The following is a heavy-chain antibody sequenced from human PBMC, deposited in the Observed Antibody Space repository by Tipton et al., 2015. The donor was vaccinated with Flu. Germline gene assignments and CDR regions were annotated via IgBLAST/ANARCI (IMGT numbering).Heavy chain of an antibody. CDR3: ATLGNSGTDGFDI. V-gene: IGHV3-66*02. D-gene: IGHD5-12*01. Sequence: CLRLSCAASGFTVSSKYMGWVRQAPGKGLQWVSVIYRGGTTYVADSVKGRCTISRDNSKNTLYLQWNSLTTEDTAVYYCATLGNSGTDGFDIWGQGTMVTISS. CDR2: IYRGGTT. J-gene: IGHJ3*02. CDR1: GFTVSSKY.